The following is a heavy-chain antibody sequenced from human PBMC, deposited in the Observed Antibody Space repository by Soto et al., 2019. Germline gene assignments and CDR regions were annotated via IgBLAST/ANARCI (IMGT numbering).Heavy chain of an antibody. J-gene: IGHJ3*01. D-gene: IGHD4-17*01. CDR2: IYYSGST. CDR1: GGSIGYYY. CDR3: ARERGVTTNDAFDV. Sequence: ASETLSLTCTVSGGSIGYYYWTWIRQPPGKGLEWIGFIYYSGSTNYNPSLKSRVTMSVDTSKNRFSLKLTSVTAADTAVYYCARERGVTTNDAFDVWGRGAMVTVSS. V-gene: IGHV4-59*01.